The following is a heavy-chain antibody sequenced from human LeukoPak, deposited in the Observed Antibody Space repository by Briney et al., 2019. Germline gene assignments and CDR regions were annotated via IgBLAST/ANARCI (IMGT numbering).Heavy chain of an antibody. CDR3: ARTKSQSGSYRYYFDS. Sequence: ASGTLSLTCAVSGGSVGSGGHFWSWIRQPPGKGLEWIGYIYSTGSTNYNPSLKSRITMSVDTSKNQFSLKLSSVIAADTAVYYCARTKSQSGSYRYYFDSWGQGTLVTVSS. D-gene: IGHD1-26*01. CDR1: GGSVGSGGHF. V-gene: IGHV4-61*08. J-gene: IGHJ4*02. CDR2: IYSTGST.